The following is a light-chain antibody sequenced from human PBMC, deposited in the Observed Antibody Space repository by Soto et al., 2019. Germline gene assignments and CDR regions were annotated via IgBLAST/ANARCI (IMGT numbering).Light chain of an antibody. V-gene: IGLV2-8*01. CDR2: EVS. J-gene: IGLJ2*01. CDR3: SSYEGKKNHVV. CDR1: SSDVGGYDY. Sequence: QSVLTQPPSASGSPGQSVTISCTGTSSDVGGYDYVSWYQQHPGKAPKLMIYEVSKRPSGVSDRFSGSKSGNTASLTVSGLQAEDEADYHCSSYEGKKNHVVFGGGTKLTVL.